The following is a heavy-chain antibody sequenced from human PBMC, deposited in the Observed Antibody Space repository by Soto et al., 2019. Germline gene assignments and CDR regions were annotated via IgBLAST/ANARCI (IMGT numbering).Heavy chain of an antibody. CDR2: INYSGST. Sequence: SETLSLTSAAYGGSFSGYYWSWLRQPPGKGPEWIGEINYSGSTKYNPSLESRVTISVDTSKNQFSLKLNSVSAADTAVYYCARTGGIDVWSQGATLTVSS. J-gene: IGHJ6*02. V-gene: IGHV4-34*01. CDR1: GGSFSGYY. CDR3: ARTGGIDV.